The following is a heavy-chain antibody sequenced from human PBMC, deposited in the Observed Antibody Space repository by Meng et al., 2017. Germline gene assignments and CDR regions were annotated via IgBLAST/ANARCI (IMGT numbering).Heavy chain of an antibody. D-gene: IGHD3-16*01. Sequence: HVQYSGPGLVRPPEDPPLTCTVFCYACVGGSHYWSLIRQPPGKGPGWMGYIDYGGSTSYNPSLRSRVTISVDTSNNQFSLKLSSVTAADTAVFYCARTRGDYYFDYWGQGTLVTVSS. CDR1: CYACVGGSHY. J-gene: IGHJ4*02. CDR2: IDYGGST. CDR3: ARTRGDYYFDY. V-gene: IGHV4-61*01.